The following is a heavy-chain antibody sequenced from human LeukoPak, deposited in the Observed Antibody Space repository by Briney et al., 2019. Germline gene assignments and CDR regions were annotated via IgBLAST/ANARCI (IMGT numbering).Heavy chain of an antibody. Sequence: ASVKVSCKASGYTFTGYYMHWVRQAPGQGLERVGWINPNSGGTNYAQKFQGRVTMTRDTSISTAYMELSRLRSDDTAVYYCARSPVLRFLEWLFDYWGQGTLVTVSS. CDR3: ARSPVLRFLEWLFDY. CDR1: GYTFTGYY. V-gene: IGHV1-2*02. CDR2: INPNSGGT. D-gene: IGHD3-3*01. J-gene: IGHJ4*02.